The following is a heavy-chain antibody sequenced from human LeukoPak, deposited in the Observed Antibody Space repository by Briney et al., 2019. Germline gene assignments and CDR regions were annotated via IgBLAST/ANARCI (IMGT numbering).Heavy chain of an antibody. CDR2: IGTGGDT. Sequence: GGSLRLSCAASGFTFSSYDMHWVRQATGNGLEWVSSIGTGGDTYYPGSVEGRFTISRENAKNSLYLQMNSLRAGDTAVYYCARVRGWSSYWYFDLWGRGTLVTVSS. J-gene: IGHJ2*01. D-gene: IGHD2-15*01. CDR1: GFTFSSYD. V-gene: IGHV3-13*04. CDR3: ARVRGWSSYWYFDL.